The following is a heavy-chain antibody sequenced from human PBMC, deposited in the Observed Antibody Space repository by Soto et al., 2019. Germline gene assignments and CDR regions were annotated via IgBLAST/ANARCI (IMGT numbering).Heavy chain of an antibody. J-gene: IGHJ6*03. CDR2: IKQDGSEK. CDR3: AREYCSSTSCYLLAAYYYYYMDV. V-gene: IGHV3-7*01. CDR1: GFTFSSYW. D-gene: IGHD2-2*01. Sequence: GGSLRLSCAASGFTFSSYWMSWVRQAPGKGLEWVANIKQDGSEKYYVDSVKGRFTISRDNAKNSLYLQMNSLRAEDTAVYYCAREYCSSTSCYLLAAYYYYYMDVWGKGTTVTVSS.